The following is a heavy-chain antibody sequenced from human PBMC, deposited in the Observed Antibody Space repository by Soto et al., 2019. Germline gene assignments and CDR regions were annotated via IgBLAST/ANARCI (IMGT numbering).Heavy chain of an antibody. CDR3: AIVISPRYFQH. D-gene: IGHD2-21*01. CDR1: GGTFSSYT. J-gene: IGHJ1*01. V-gene: IGHV1-69*02. Sequence: GASVNVSCKASGGTFSSYTISWVRQAPGQGLEWMGRIIPILGIANYAQKFQGRVTITADKSTSTAYMELSSLRSEDTAVYYCAIVISPRYFQHWGQGTLVTVSS. CDR2: IIPILGIA.